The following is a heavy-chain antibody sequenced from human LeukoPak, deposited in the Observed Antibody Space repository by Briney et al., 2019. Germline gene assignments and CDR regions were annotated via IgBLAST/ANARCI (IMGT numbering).Heavy chain of an antibody. CDR3: AREGTAEYFQY. CDR1: GFTFSCCS. V-gene: IGHV3-21*01. CDR2: ISSSSSYL. Sequence: GGSLRLSCAASGFTFSCCSMTWVRQAPGKGLEWVSSISSSSSYLYYADSVKGRFTISRDNAKNSLYLQMNSLRAEDTAVYYCAREGTAEYFQYWGQGTLVTVSS. J-gene: IGHJ1*01. D-gene: IGHD1-1*01.